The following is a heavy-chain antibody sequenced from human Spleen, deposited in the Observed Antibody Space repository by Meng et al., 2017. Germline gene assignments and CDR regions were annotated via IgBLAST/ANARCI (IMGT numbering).Heavy chain of an antibody. CDR3: ARDLDVVVPAPLNWFDP. CDR1: GFTFSDYY. D-gene: IGHD2-2*01. V-gene: IGHV3-69-1*01. Sequence: GGSLRLSCAASGFTFSDYYMNWVRRPPGKGLEWVSSISCSSTLYYADSVKGRFTISRDNAKNSLYLQMNSLRAEDTAVYYCARDLDVVVPAPLNWFDPWGQGTLVTVSS. J-gene: IGHJ5*02. CDR2: ISCSSTL.